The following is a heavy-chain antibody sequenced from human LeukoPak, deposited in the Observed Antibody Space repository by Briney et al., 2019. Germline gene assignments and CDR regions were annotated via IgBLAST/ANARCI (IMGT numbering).Heavy chain of an antibody. J-gene: IGHJ4*02. V-gene: IGHV1-18*01. Sequence: ASVKVSCKASGYTFISYGISWVRQAPGQGREWMGRISAYNGNTNYAQKLQGRVTITTDTSTSTAYMCKRSVRSDDTAVYYCARDLASTLVTPTFDYWGEGTLVTASS. CDR3: ARDLASTLVTPTFDY. D-gene: IGHD4-23*01. CDR1: GYTFISYG. CDR2: ISAYNGNT.